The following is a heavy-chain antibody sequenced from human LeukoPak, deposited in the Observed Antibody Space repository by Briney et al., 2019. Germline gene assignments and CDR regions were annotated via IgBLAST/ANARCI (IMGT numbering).Heavy chain of an antibody. CDR3: ARGQAYDILTGYYPTYAFDI. Sequence: ASVKVSCKVSGYTLTELSMHWVRQAPGKGLEWMGGFDPEDGETIYAQKFQGRVTMTEDTSTDTAYMELSSLRSDDTAVYYCARGQAYDILTGYYPTYAFDIWGQGTMVTVSS. D-gene: IGHD3-9*01. J-gene: IGHJ3*02. CDR1: GYTLTELS. V-gene: IGHV1-24*01. CDR2: FDPEDGET.